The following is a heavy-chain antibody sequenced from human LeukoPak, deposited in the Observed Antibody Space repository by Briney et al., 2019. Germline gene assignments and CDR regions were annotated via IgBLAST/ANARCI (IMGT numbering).Heavy chain of an antibody. CDR2: ISGSGST. D-gene: IGHD2-2*01. CDR1: GYIFNNYA. Sequence: GGSLRLSCVASGYIFNNYAVSWVRQAPEKGLEWVSAISGSGSTYYADSVKGRFTISRDNSKNTGYLQMNSLRAEDTAVYYCVKGGQDCSPTTCYYDWGQGTLVTVSS. V-gene: IGHV3-23*01. J-gene: IGHJ4*02. CDR3: VKGGQDCSPTTCYYD.